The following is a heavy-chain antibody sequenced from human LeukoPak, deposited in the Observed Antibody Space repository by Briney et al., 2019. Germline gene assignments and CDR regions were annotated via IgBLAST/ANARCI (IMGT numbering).Heavy chain of an antibody. CDR3: ASAPVDIDCYYPEDFRH. D-gene: IGHD2-21*01. CDR2: IKSDGST. V-gene: IGHV3-74*01. Sequence: PGGSLRLSCAGSGFTLSSYWMHWVRQAPGKGLVWVSRIKSDGSTRYADSVKGRFTISRDNVKNTVSVQMTSLRAEDTGVYYCASAPVDIDCYYPEDFRHWGQGTLVIVSS. J-gene: IGHJ1*01. CDR1: GFTLSSYW.